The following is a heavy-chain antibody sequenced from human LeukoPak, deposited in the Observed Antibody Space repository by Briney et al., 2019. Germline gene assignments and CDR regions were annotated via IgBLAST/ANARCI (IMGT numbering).Heavy chain of an antibody. CDR1: GGSFSGYY. CDR3: ARAHTADIVVVPADAQFADY. J-gene: IGHJ4*02. D-gene: IGHD2-2*01. V-gene: IGHV4-34*01. CDR2: INHSGST. Sequence: PSETLSLTCAVYGGSFSGYYWSWIRQPPGKGLEWIGEINHSGSTNYNPSLKSRVTISVDTSKNQFFLKLSSVTAADTAVYYCARAHTADIVVVPADAQFADYWGQGTLVTVSS.